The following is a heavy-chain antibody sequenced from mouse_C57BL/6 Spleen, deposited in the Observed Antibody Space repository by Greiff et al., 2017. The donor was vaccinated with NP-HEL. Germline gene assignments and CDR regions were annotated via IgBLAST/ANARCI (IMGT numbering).Heavy chain of an antibody. CDR3: AKEGTGGFAFDY. J-gene: IGHJ2*01. V-gene: IGHV1-80*01. CDR2: IYPGDGDT. CDR1: GYAFSSYW. Sequence: VQLQQSGAELVKPGASVKISCKASGYAFSSYWMNWVKQRPGKGLEWIGQIYPGDGDTKYNGKFKGKATLTADKSSSTAYMQLSSLTSEDSAVYFCAKEGTGGFAFDYWGQGTTLTVSS. D-gene: IGHD4-1*01.